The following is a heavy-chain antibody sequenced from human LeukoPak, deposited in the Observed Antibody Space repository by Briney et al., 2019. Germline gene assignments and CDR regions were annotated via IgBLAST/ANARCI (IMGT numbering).Heavy chain of an antibody. J-gene: IGHJ5*02. CDR3: AREKRFLEWLLWGNWFDP. CDR1: GGSISSSSYY. D-gene: IGHD3-3*01. CDR2: IYYSGST. Sequence: SETLSLTCTVSGGSISSSSYYWGWIRQPPGKGLEWIGSIYYSGSTYYNPSLKSRVTISVDTSKNQFSLKLSSVTAADTAVYYCAREKRFLEWLLWGNWFDPWGQGTLVTVSS. V-gene: IGHV4-39*02.